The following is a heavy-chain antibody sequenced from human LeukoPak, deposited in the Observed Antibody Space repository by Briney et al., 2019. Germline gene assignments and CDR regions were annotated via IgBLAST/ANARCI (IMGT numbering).Heavy chain of an antibody. D-gene: IGHD6-13*01. J-gene: IGHJ3*02. CDR3: ARGDSLSFLDAFDM. V-gene: IGHV1-24*01. Sequence: ASVKVSCKVSGCILSEISMHWVRQVPGKGLEWMGGFDPEGGKTVYAEKFQGRVSMTEDTSTDTAYMELRSLRSEDTAVYYCARGDSLSFLDAFDMWGQGTVVTVSS. CDR1: GCILSEIS. CDR2: FDPEGGKT.